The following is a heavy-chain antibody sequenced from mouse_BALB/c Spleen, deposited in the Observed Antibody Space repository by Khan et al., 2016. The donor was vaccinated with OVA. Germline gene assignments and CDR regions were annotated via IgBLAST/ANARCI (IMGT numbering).Heavy chain of an antibody. CDR1: GYTFTDYV. Sequence: VQLQESGPELVKPGASVKMSCKASGYTFTDYVISWVKQRTGQGLEWIGQIYPGGGSTYYNENFKGKATLTADKSSNTAYMQLSSLTSEDSAVSFCSRGGYGSALPYWGQGTLVTVS. D-gene: IGHD1-1*01. CDR3: SRGGYGSALPY. CDR2: IYPGGGST. J-gene: IGHJ3*01. V-gene: IGHV1-77*01.